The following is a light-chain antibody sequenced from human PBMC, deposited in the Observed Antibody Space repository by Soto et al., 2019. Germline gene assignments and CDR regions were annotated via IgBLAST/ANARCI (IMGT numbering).Light chain of an antibody. V-gene: IGKV1-39*01. CDR1: QSISSN. CDR2: AAS. CDR3: QQDYNYPRT. Sequence: DFQLTRSQSSLSAFVGNGVPTTGRASQSISSNLTWYQQKPGQAPKLLIYAASTWQSGVPSRFSGSGSGTDFTLTISSLQPEDFATYYCQQDYNYPRTFGGGTKVDIK. J-gene: IGKJ4*02.